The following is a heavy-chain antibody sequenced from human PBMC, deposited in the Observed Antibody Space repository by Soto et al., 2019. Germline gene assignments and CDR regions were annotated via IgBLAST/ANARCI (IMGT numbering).Heavy chain of an antibody. V-gene: IGHV3-23*01. CDR1: GFTFSIYA. D-gene: IGHD3-9*01. CDR3: AKDNARRHYDILTGYSSYYYYGMDV. CDR2: ISGSGGST. J-gene: IGHJ6*02. Sequence: SLRLSCAASGFTFSIYAMSWVRQAPGKGLEWVSAISGSGGSTYYADSVKGRFTISRDNSKNTLYLQMNSLRAEDTAVYYCAKDNARRHYDILTGYSSYYYYGMDVWGQGTTVTVSS.